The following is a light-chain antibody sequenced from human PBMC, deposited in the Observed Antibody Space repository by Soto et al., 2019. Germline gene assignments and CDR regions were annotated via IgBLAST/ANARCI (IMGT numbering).Light chain of an antibody. CDR1: QSVSLTA. CDR3: QQYSSSPLT. CDR2: GAS. Sequence: EIVLTQSPGTLSLSPGERATLSCSASQSVSLTALAWYQHKPGQAPRLLIYGASFRATGIPHRFSGSGAGTDFTLTISSLESEDAAVYYCQQYSSSPLTFGGGTKVDNK. J-gene: IGKJ4*01. V-gene: IGKV3-20*01.